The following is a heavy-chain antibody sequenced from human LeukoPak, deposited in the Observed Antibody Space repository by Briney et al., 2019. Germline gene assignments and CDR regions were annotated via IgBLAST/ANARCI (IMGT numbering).Heavy chain of an antibody. J-gene: IGHJ4*02. CDR1: GFTFSNAW. CDR2: VKTKTVAGTT. Sequence: PGGSLRLSCAASGFTFSNAWMNWVRPAPAKGLEWVGRVKTKTVAGTTDYAAHVKGRFTISRDDSKNTLYLQMGSLKTEDTAVYYCTTHPYWGQGTLVTVSS. V-gene: IGHV3-15*01. CDR3: TTHPY.